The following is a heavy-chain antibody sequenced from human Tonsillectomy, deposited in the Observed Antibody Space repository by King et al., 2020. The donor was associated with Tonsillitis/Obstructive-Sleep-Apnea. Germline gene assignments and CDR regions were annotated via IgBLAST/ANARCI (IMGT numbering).Heavy chain of an antibody. CDR2: IWYDGSNK. D-gene: IGHD2-15*01. Sequence: VQLVESGGGVVQPGRSLRLSCAASGFTFSSYGMHWVRQAPGKGLEWVAVIWYDGSNKYYADSVKGRFTISRDNSKNTLYLQMNSLRAEDTAVYYCARALISADSQSPPDYWGQGTLVTVSS. CDR1: GFTFSSYG. V-gene: IGHV3-33*01. J-gene: IGHJ4*02. CDR3: ARALISADSQSPPDY.